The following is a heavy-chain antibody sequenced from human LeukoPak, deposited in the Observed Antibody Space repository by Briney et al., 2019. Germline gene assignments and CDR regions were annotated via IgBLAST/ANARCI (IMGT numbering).Heavy chain of an antibody. CDR2: IYPSGDST. D-gene: IGHD6-19*01. CDR3: AKDVVPDSGWDLDY. CDR1: GFTFSTYS. J-gene: IGHJ4*02. Sequence: GGSLRLSCAASGFTFSTYSMTWVRQGPGKGLEWVSSIYPSGDSTFYADSVKGRFTISRDNSKNTLYLQMSSLRTEDTAIYYCAKDVVPDSGWDLDYWGQGTLVAVSS. V-gene: IGHV3-23*01.